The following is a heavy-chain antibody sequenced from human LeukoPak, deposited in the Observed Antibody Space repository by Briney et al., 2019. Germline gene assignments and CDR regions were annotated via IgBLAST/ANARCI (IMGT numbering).Heavy chain of an antibody. CDR1: GFTVSSNY. CDR2: IYSGGST. Sequence: GSLRLSCAASGFTVSSNYMSWVRPAPGKGLEWVSVIYSGGSTYYADSVEGRFTISRDNSKNTLYLQMNSLRAEDTAVYYCARDLSGYVGGYFDYWGQGTLVTVSS. CDR3: ARDLSGYVGGYFDY. J-gene: IGHJ4*02. D-gene: IGHD5-12*01. V-gene: IGHV3-66*01.